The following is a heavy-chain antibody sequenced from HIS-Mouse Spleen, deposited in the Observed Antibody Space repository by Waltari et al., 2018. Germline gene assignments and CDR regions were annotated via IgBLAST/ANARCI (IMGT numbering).Heavy chain of an antibody. V-gene: IGHV3-7*01. CDR2: IKQDGSEK. CDR3: SRYLWLRRYFDL. J-gene: IGHJ2*01. Sequence: MSWVRQAPGKGLEWVANIKQDGSEKYYVDSVKGRFTISRDNAKNSLYLQMNSLRAEDTAVYYCSRYLWLRRYFDLWGRGTLVTVSS. D-gene: IGHD3-9*01.